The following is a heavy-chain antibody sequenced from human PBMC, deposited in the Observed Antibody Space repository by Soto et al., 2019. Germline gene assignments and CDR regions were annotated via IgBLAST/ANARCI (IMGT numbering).Heavy chain of an antibody. V-gene: IGHV3-23*01. CDR3: ARFLCSDGSGHFSFPYYLDY. D-gene: IGHD2-15*01. Sequence: EVQLLESGGGLVQPGGSLRLSCAASGFSFSTYAMSWVRQAPGKGLEWVSSISASGCSTKYADSVKGRITISRDNSKSTMYVDATRLTAEDTAVYYCARFLCSDGSGHFSFPYYLDYWGQGTVVTVSS. CDR1: GFSFSTYA. CDR2: ISASGCST. J-gene: IGHJ4*02.